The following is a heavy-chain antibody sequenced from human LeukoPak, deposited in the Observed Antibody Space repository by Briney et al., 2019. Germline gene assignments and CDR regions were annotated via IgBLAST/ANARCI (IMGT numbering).Heavy chain of an antibody. D-gene: IGHD6-19*01. Sequence: GASVKVSCKASGSTFTSYDINWVRQATGQGLEWIGWMNPNSGNTGYAQKFQGRVTMTRNTSISTAYMELSSLRSEDTAVYYCARDKIAVAGKGFDYWGQGTLVTVSS. J-gene: IGHJ4*02. CDR3: ARDKIAVAGKGFDY. CDR2: MNPNSGNT. CDR1: GSTFTSYD. V-gene: IGHV1-8*01.